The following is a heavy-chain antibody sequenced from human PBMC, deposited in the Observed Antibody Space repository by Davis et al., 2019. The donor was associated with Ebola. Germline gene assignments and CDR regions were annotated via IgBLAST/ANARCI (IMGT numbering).Heavy chain of an antibody. CDR2: IIPILGAT. CDR3: ARSFSSTFVGWFDP. D-gene: IGHD6-13*01. Sequence: SVKVSCKASGGTFSSHAVSWVRQAPGQGLEWMGGIIPILGATNYAQSFQGRVTITADESTSTAYMELNSLRSEDTAVYYCARSFSSTFVGWFDPWGQGTLVTVSS. CDR1: GGTFSSHA. V-gene: IGHV1-69*13. J-gene: IGHJ5*02.